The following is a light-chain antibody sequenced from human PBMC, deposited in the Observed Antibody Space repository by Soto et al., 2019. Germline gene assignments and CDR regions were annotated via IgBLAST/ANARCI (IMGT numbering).Light chain of an antibody. CDR2: LNGDGSH. CDR3: QTWGSGAVI. V-gene: IGLV4-69*01. Sequence: QPVLTQAPSASASLGASVKLTCTLSSGHSNYAIAWHQQQPEKGPRYLMKLNGDGSHSKGDGIPDRFSGSCSGAERYLTISSLQSDDEADYYCQTWGSGAVIFGGGTKLTVL. CDR1: SGHSNYA. J-gene: IGLJ2*01.